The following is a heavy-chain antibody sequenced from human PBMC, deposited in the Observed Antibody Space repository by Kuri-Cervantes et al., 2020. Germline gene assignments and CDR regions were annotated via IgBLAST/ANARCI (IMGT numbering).Heavy chain of an antibody. CDR1: GYFISSGYY. D-gene: IGHD5/OR15-5a*01. CDR2: IYHSGST. J-gene: IGHJ4*02. Sequence: SQTLSFTCVVSGYFISSGYYWGWIRQPPGKGLEWIGSIYHSGSTYYNSSLKSRVTISVDTSKNQFSLKLISVTAADTAVYYCARSGKSTIHLFDYWGQGTLVTVSS. V-gene: IGHV4-38-2*01. CDR3: ARSGKSTIHLFDY.